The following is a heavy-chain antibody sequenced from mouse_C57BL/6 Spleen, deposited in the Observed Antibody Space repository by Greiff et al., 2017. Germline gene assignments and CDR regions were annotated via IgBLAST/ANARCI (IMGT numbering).Heavy chain of an antibody. Sequence: DVQLVESEGGLVQPGSSMKLSCTASGFTFSDYYMAWVRQVPEKGLEWVANINYDGSSTYYLDSLKSRFIISRDNAKNILYLQMSSLKSEDTATYYCARVSYGYFDYWGQGTTLTVSS. D-gene: IGHD1-1*01. CDR1: GFTFSDYY. CDR2: INYDGSST. CDR3: ARVSYGYFDY. J-gene: IGHJ2*01. V-gene: IGHV5-16*01.